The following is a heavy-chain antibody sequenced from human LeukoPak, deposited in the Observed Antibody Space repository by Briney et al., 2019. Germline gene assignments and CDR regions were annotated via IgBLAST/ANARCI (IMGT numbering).Heavy chain of an antibody. CDR2: INPNSGGT. D-gene: IGHD2-2*02. V-gene: IGHV1-2*02. CDR3: ARDPGYCSSTSCYTEVGHASYYYGMDV. Sequence: ASVKVSCKASGYTFTGYYMHWVRQAPGQGLEWMGWINPNSGGTNYAQKVQGRVTMTRDTSISTAYMELSRLRSDDTAVYYCARDPGYCSSTSCYTEVGHASYYYGMDVWGQGTTVTVSS. J-gene: IGHJ6*02. CDR1: GYTFTGYY.